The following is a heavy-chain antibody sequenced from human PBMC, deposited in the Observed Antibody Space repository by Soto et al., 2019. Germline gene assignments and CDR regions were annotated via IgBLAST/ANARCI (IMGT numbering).Heavy chain of an antibody. Sequence: RVPSAVCGLKFRSYAMRWVSKEKGKGLEWVSAISGSGGSTYYADSVKGRFTISRGNSKNTLYLQMNSLRAEDTAVYYCAKDYYCSSTSCHEVPIFDYWGQGTLVTVSS. J-gene: IGHJ4*02. V-gene: IGHV3-23*01. CDR2: ISGSGGST. D-gene: IGHD2-2*01. CDR3: AKDYYCSSTSCHEVPIFDY. CDR1: GLKFRSYA.